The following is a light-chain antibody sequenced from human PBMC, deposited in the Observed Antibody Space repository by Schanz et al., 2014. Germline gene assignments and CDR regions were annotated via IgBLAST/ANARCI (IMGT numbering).Light chain of an antibody. CDR2: EVS. Sequence: QSVLTQPPSASGSPGQSVTVSCTGTGSDVGGYNYVSWYQQHPGKVPKLMIYEVSKRPSGVPDRFSGSKSGNTASLTVSGLQAEDEADYYCSSYTSSTFWVFGGGTKLTVL. CDR1: GSDVGGYNY. V-gene: IGLV2-8*01. CDR3: SSYTSSTFWV. J-gene: IGLJ3*02.